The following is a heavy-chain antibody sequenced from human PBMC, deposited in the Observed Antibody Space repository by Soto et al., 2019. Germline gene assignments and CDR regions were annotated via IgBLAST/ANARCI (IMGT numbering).Heavy chain of an antibody. D-gene: IGHD6-19*01. CDR1: GFTFSSYA. CDR2: ISYDGSNK. CDR3: ARDKSPYSSGWHNRHFDY. V-gene: IGHV3-30-3*01. J-gene: IGHJ4*02. Sequence: QVQLVESGGGVVQPGRSLRLSCAASGFTFSSYAMHWVRQAPGKGLEWVAVISYDGSNKYYADSVKGRFTISRDNFKNTLCLQMNSLRAEDTAVYYCARDKSPYSSGWHNRHFDYWGQGTLVTVSS.